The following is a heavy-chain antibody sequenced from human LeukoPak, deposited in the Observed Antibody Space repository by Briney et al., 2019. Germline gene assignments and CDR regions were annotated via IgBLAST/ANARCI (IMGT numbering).Heavy chain of an antibody. V-gene: IGHV4-39*07. CDR2: IYYSGST. CDR1: GGSISSSSYY. J-gene: IGHJ4*02. D-gene: IGHD3-22*01. Sequence: TSETLSLTCTVSGGSISSSSYYWGWIRQPPGKGLEWIGSIYYSGSTYYDPSLKSRVTISVDTSKNQFSLKLSSVTAADTAVYYCARAGDLYYYGSSGYPIPFDYWGQGTLVTVSS. CDR3: ARAGDLYYYGSSGYPIPFDY.